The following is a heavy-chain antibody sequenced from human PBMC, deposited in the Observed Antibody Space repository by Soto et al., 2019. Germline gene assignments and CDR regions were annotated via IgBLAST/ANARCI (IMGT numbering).Heavy chain of an antibody. V-gene: IGHV3-53*01. CDR1: GFTVSNNY. D-gene: IGHD3-10*01. CDR2: IYSGGYT. Sequence: EVQLVESGGGLIQPGGSLRLSCAVSGFTVSNNYMSWVRQAPGKGLEGVSVIYSGGYTAYGDSVKGRFTISRDNSNTTLYLKRNSRGAEGAAGFYCGTPPGGGGYWGQGTLVTVSS. J-gene: IGHJ4*02. CDR3: GTPPGGGGY.